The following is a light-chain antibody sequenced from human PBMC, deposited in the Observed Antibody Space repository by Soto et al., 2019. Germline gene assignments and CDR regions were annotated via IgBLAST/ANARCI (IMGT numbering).Light chain of an antibody. CDR2: KAS. CDR1: QTISSW. CDR3: QHYNSYSEA. V-gene: IGKV1-5*03. Sequence: DIQMPQSPSTLSGSVGDRVTITCRASQTISSWLAWYQQNPGKAPKLLIYKASTLKSGVPSRFSGSGSGTEFTLTISSLQPDDFATYYCQHYNSYSEAVGQGTKVDIK. J-gene: IGKJ1*01.